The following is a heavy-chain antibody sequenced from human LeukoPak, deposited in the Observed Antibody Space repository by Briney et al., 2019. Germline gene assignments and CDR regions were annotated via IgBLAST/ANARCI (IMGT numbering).Heavy chain of an antibody. V-gene: IGHV3-11*01. CDR3: ASISLGGYDLDY. Sequence: PGGSLRLSCAASGFTFSDYYMSWIRQAPGKGLEWVSYISSSGSTIYYADSVKGRFTISRDNAKNSLYLQMNSLRAEDTAVYYRASISLGGYDLDYWGQGTLVTVSS. D-gene: IGHD5-12*01. J-gene: IGHJ4*02. CDR1: GFTFSDYY. CDR2: ISSSGSTI.